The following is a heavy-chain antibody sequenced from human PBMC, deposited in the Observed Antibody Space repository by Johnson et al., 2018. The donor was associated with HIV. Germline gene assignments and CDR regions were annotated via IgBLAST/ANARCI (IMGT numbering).Heavy chain of an antibody. CDR1: GFTFSNFA. CDR3: ARSRGPMRKDAFDI. J-gene: IGHJ3*02. V-gene: IGHV3-64*01. CDR2: ISSNGIGT. Sequence: VQLVESVGGLVQPGGSLRLSCAVSGFTFSNFAMHWVRQAPGKGLEYVSAISSNGIGTYYANSVDGRFTISRDNDKNTLYLEMGSLRVEDMAVYYCARSRGPMRKDAFDIWGQGTKVTVSS. D-gene: IGHD3-10*01.